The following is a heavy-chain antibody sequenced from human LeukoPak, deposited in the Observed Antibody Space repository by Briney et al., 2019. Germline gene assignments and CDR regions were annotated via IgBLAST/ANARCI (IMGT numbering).Heavy chain of an antibody. CDR1: GYAFTDYS. CDR2: INPNNGGT. D-gene: IGHD4-17*01. V-gene: IGHV1-2*06. CDR3: ARGSDAYGNLDY. Sequence: ASVKVSCKASGYAFTDYSMHWVRQAPGQGLEWMGRINPNNGGTNYAQKFQGRVTMIRDTSISTAYMELSRLRSDDTAIYYCARGSDAYGNLDYWGQGPLVTVSS. J-gene: IGHJ4*02.